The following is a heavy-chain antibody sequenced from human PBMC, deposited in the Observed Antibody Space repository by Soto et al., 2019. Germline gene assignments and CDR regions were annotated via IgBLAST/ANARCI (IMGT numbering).Heavy chain of an antibody. J-gene: IGHJ6*02. V-gene: IGHV3-48*02. CDR3: ARRMIYGDYYYYYGMDV. Sequence: PGGSLRLSCAASGFTFSSYSMNWVRQAPGKGLEWVSYISSSSSTIYYADSVKGRFTISRDNAKNSLYLQMNSLRDEDTAVYYCARRMIYGDYYYYYGMDVWGQGTTVTV. CDR2: ISSSSSTI. CDR1: GFTFSSYS. D-gene: IGHD4-17*01.